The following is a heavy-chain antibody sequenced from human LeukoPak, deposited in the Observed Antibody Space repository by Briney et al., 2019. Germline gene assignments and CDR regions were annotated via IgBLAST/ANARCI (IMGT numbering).Heavy chain of an antibody. J-gene: IGHJ3*02. Sequence: AASVKVSCKASGGTFSSYAISWVRQAPGQGLEWMGGIIPIFGTANYAQKFQGRVTITTDESTSTAYMELSSLRSEDTAVYYCASYSRGPHIVVVPAAPGLYAFDIWGQGTMVTVSS. CDR2: IIPIFGTA. CDR1: GGTFSSYA. V-gene: IGHV1-69*05. CDR3: ASYSRGPHIVVVPAAPGLYAFDI. D-gene: IGHD2-2*01.